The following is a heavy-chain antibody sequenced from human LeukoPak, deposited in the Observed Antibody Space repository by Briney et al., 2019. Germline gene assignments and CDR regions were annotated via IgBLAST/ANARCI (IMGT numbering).Heavy chain of an antibody. D-gene: IGHD5-24*01. CDR2: MYNSGNT. CDR1: GFTFSSHW. J-gene: IGHJ2*01. Sequence: PGGSLRLSCAASGFTFSSHWMHWVRQAPGKGLEWVSIMYNSGNTYYAESVRGRLTVSRDKSANTLFLQMNSLRAEDTAVYYCAREMATIRGGRTWYFDLWGRGTLVTVSS. V-gene: IGHV3-53*01. CDR3: AREMATIRGGRTWYFDL.